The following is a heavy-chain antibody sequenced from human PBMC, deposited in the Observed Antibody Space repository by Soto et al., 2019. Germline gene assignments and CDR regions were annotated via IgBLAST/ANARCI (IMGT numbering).Heavy chain of an antibody. CDR2: ISSSSSNT. CDR3: ARDLIPLALVPARSGFDY. Sequence: PGGSLRLSCAASGFTVSSNYMSWVRQAPGKGLEWFSISSSSSNTYYADSVKGRFTISRDNAKNSLYLQMNSLRAEDTAVYYCARDLIPLALVPARSGFDYWGQGTLVTVSS. CDR1: GFTVSSNY. J-gene: IGHJ4*02. V-gene: IGHV3-21*01. D-gene: IGHD2-2*01.